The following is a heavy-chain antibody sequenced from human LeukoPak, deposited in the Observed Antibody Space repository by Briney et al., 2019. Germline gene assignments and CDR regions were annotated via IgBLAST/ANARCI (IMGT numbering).Heavy chain of an antibody. CDR3: ARGKTGSYYSRSYYMDV. Sequence: RGSLRLSCAASGFIFSDYYMSWIRQAPGKGLEWVSYISSSGITIYYADSVKGRFTISRDNAKNSLYLQMNSLRAEDTAVYYCARGKTGSYYSRSYYMDVWGKGTTVTISS. V-gene: IGHV3-11*01. CDR1: GFIFSDYY. D-gene: IGHD3-10*01. J-gene: IGHJ6*03. CDR2: ISSSGITI.